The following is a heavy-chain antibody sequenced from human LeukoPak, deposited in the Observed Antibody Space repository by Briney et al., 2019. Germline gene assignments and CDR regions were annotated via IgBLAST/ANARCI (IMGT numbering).Heavy chain of an antibody. J-gene: IGHJ4*02. CDR3: ARDYDSTGQIDY. CDR2: ISSSSSTT. V-gene: IGHV3-48*02. Sequence: GGSLRLSCAASGFTFSSYTMNWVRQAPGKGLEWISYISSSSSTTYYADSVRGRFTISRDNAKNSLYLRMNSLRDEDTAVYYCARDYDSTGQIDYWGQGTLVTVSS. D-gene: IGHD3-22*01. CDR1: GFTFSSYT.